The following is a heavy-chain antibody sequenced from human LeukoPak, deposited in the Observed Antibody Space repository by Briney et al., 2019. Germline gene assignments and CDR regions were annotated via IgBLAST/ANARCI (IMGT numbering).Heavy chain of an antibody. CDR1: GYTFTSYA. V-gene: IGHV7-4-1*02. CDR3: AREVLRGVVVAASYYGMDV. Sequence: ASVKVSCKASGYTFTSYAMNWVRQAPGQGLEWLGWINTNNWNPTYAQGFTGRFVFSLDTTVSTAYLQISSLKDEDTAVYYCAREVLRGVVVAASYYGMDVWGQGTTVTVSS. CDR2: INTNNWNP. D-gene: IGHD2-15*01. J-gene: IGHJ6*02.